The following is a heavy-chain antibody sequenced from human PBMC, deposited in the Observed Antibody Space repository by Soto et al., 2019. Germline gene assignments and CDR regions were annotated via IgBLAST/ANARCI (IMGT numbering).Heavy chain of an antibody. J-gene: IGHJ6*01. Sequence: QVQLVQSGAEVKKPGSSVKVSCKAPGGTFSSDAISWVRQAPGQGLEWMGGVIPIFGTAKYAQKFQGRVTITADESTSTGYMELRSRRSEDTAVYYCARSQGGSSSLDIYYYYYYGMDVWGQGTTVTVSS. CDR1: GGTFSSDA. CDR2: VIPIFGTA. V-gene: IGHV1-69*01. CDR3: ARSQGGSSSLDIYYYYYYGMDV. D-gene: IGHD2-15*01.